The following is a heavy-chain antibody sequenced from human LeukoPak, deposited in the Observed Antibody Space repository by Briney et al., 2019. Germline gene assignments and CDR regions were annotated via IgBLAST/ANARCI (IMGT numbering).Heavy chain of an antibody. CDR2: IIPIFGTA. CDR3: ARDLSYCGGDCFRGGFDY. Sequence: SVKVSCKASGGTFSSYAISWVRQAPGQGLEWMGRIIPIFGTANYAQKFQGRVTITTDESTSTAYMELSSLRSEDTAVYYCARDLSYCGGDCFRGGFDYWGQGILVTVSS. CDR1: GGTFSSYA. D-gene: IGHD2-21*02. V-gene: IGHV1-69*05. J-gene: IGHJ4*02.